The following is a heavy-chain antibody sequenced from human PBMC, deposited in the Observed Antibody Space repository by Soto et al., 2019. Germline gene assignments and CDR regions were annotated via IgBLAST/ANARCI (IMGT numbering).Heavy chain of an antibody. D-gene: IGHD6-19*01. CDR1: GGSISSYY. CDR3: AREGKGGWYGFDH. Sequence: PSETLSLTCTVSGGSISSYYWSWIRQPPGKGLEWIGYIYYSGSTNYNPSLKSRVTISVDTSKNQFSLKLSSVTAADTAVYYCAREGKGGWYGFDHWGHGTLGTRSS. CDR2: IYYSGST. J-gene: IGHJ5*02. V-gene: IGHV4-59*01.